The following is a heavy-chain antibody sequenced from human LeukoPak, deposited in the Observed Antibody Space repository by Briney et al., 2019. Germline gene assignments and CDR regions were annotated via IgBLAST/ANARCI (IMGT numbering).Heavy chain of an antibody. Sequence: SETLSLTCAVYGGSFSGYYWSWIRQPPGKGLEWIGYIYYSGSTNYNPSLKSRVTISVDTSKNQFSLKLSSVTAADTAVYYCARDNWNYGSSMDVWGQGTTVTVSS. V-gene: IGHV4-59*01. CDR1: GGSFSGYY. CDR2: IYYSGST. D-gene: IGHD1-7*01. J-gene: IGHJ6*02. CDR3: ARDNWNYGSSMDV.